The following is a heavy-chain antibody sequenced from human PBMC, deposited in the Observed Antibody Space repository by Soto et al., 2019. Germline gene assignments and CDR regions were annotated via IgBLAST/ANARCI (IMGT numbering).Heavy chain of an antibody. CDR2: ISSSGSTI. D-gene: IGHD5-12*01. V-gene: IGHV3-11*01. CDR1: GFTFGDYY. J-gene: IGHJ4*02. Sequence: GGSLRLSCAASGFTFGDYYMSWIRQAAGKGLEWVSYISSSGSTIYYADSVKGRFTISRDNAKNSLYLQMNSLRAEDTAVYYCARDRLGSGYDSPVYGYWGQGTLVTVSS. CDR3: ARDRLGSGYDSPVYGY.